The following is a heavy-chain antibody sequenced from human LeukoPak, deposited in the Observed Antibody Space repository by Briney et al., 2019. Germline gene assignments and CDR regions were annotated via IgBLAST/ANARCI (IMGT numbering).Heavy chain of an antibody. D-gene: IGHD6-13*01. Sequence: SETLSLTCAVYGGSFSGYYWSWIRQPPGKGLEWIGEINHSGSTNYNPSLKSRVTISVDTSRNQFPLKLSSVTAADTAVYYCARSFSSWYYFDYWGQGTLVTVSS. CDR2: INHSGST. CDR3: ARSFSSWYYFDY. CDR1: GGSFSGYY. V-gene: IGHV4-34*01. J-gene: IGHJ4*02.